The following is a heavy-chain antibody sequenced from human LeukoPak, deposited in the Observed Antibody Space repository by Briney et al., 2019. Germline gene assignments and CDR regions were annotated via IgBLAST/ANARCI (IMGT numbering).Heavy chain of an antibody. Sequence: GESLKISCKGSGYTFTSYYMHWVRQAPGQGLEWMGIINPSGGSTSYAQKFQGRVTMTRDTSTSTVYMELSSLRSEDTAVYYCARGSHDAYYYDSSGSSRDIDYWGQGTLVTVSS. D-gene: IGHD3-22*01. CDR2: INPSGGST. J-gene: IGHJ4*02. CDR1: GYTFTSYY. CDR3: ARGSHDAYYYDSSGSSRDIDY. V-gene: IGHV1-46*01.